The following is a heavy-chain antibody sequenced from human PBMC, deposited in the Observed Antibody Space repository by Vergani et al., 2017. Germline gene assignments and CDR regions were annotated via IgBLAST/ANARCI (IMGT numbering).Heavy chain of an antibody. CDR2: LSWNSGFI. CDR1: GFTFDDYA. CDR3: AKDLAAHRGDAFEI. J-gene: IGHJ3*02. D-gene: IGHD1-14*01. V-gene: IGHV3-9*01. Sequence: EVQVVESGGGLVQPGGSLRLSCAASGFTFDDYAMHWVRQAPGKGLEWVAGLSWNSGFISYADSVKGRFTISRDNAKNSLYLQMDSLRPEDTAFYFCAKDLAAHRGDAFEIWGQGTKVTVSS.